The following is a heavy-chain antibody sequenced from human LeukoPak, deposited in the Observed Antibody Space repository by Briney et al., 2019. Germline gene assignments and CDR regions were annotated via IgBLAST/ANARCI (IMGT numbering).Heavy chain of an antibody. CDR1: GFTFSSYA. V-gene: IGHV3-23*01. Sequence: GGSLRLSCAASGFTFSSYAMSWVRQAPGKGLEWVSAISGSGGSTYYADSVKGRFTISRDNAKNTLYLQMNSLRAEDTAVYYCAKPPPPYCGGDCADAFDIWGQGTMVTVSS. D-gene: IGHD2-21*02. CDR3: AKPPPPYCGGDCADAFDI. J-gene: IGHJ3*02. CDR2: ISGSGGST.